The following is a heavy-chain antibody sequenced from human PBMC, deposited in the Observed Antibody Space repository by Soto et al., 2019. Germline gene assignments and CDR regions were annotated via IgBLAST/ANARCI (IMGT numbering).Heavy chain of an antibody. CDR3: ARGRSRVVPAARNWFDP. V-gene: IGHV4-34*01. J-gene: IGHJ5*02. D-gene: IGHD2-2*01. Sequence: PSETLSLTCAVYGGSFSGYYWSWIRQPPGKGLEWIGEINHSGSTNYNPSLKSRVTISVDTSKNQFSLKLSSVTAADTAVYYCARGRSRVVPAARNWFDPWGQRTLVTVSS. CDR1: GGSFSGYY. CDR2: INHSGST.